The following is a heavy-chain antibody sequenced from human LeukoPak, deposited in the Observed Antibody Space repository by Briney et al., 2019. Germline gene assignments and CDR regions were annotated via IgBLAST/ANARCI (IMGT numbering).Heavy chain of an antibody. J-gene: IGHJ4*02. Sequence: GGSLRLSCAASGFTFSSYAMPWVRQAPGKGLEWVAVISYDGSNKYYADSVKGRFTISRDNSKNTLYLQMNSLRAEDTAVYYCARGGLEWLLHFDYWGQGTLVTVSS. CDR3: ARGGLEWLLHFDY. D-gene: IGHD3-3*01. V-gene: IGHV3-30-3*01. CDR2: ISYDGSNK. CDR1: GFTFSSYA.